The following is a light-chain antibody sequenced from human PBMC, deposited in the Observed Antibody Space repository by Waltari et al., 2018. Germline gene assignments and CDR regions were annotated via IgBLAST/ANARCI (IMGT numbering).Light chain of an antibody. Sequence: EIVMTQSPATLSVSPGDRATLSCRASQSVSSNLDWYQQIPGQAPRLLIYGASTRATGIPARFTGSGSGTEFTLTISSMQSEDIAVYYCQQYNNWPGTFGQGTKVEIK. CDR2: GAS. CDR1: QSVSSN. CDR3: QQYNNWPGT. J-gene: IGKJ1*01. V-gene: IGKV3-15*01.